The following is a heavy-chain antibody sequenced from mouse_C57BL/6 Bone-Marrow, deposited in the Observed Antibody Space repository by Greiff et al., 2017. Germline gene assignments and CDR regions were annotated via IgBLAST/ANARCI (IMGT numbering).Heavy chain of an antibody. J-gene: IGHJ3*01. Sequence: EVKLMESGPGLVKPSQSLSLTCSVTGYSITSGYYWNWIRQFPGNKLEWMGYISYDGSNNYNPSLKNRISITRDTSKNQFFLKLNSVTTEDTATYYCAREGSDYYGSSLGFAYWGQGTLVTVSA. D-gene: IGHD1-1*01. CDR1: GYSITSGYY. CDR2: ISYDGSN. V-gene: IGHV3-6*01. CDR3: AREGSDYYGSSLGFAY.